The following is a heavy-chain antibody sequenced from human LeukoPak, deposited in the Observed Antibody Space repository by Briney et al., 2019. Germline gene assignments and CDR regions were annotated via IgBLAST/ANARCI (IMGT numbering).Heavy chain of an antibody. CDR3: ARDGYSGYDSALDY. D-gene: IGHD5-12*01. J-gene: IGHJ4*02. CDR2: INPNSGGT. Sequence: GSVKVSCNASGYTSTGYYMHWARQAPGQGLGWMGWINPNSGGTNYAQKFQGRVTMTRDTSISTAYMELSRLRSDDTAVYYCARDGYSGYDSALDYWGQGTLVTVSS. V-gene: IGHV1-2*02. CDR1: GYTSTGYY.